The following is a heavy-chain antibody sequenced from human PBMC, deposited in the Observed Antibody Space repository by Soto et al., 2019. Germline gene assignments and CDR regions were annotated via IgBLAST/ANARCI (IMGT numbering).Heavy chain of an antibody. V-gene: IGHV1-2*02. J-gene: IGHJ5*02. CDR1: GYTFTDYY. Sequence: ASVKVSCKASGYTFTDYYMHWVRQSPGQGLEWMGWIHPNSGGTKFPQKFQGRVIMTRDTSISTAYMELSGLTSEDSAVYFCARNVDYFDPWGQGTLVTVSS. CDR3: ARNVDYFDP. D-gene: IGHD4-17*01. CDR2: IHPNSGGT.